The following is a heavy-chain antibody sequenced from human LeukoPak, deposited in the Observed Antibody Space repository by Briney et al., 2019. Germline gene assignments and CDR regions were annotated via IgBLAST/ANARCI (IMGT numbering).Heavy chain of an antibody. CDR1: GGSISSGSYY. CDR2: IYTSGST. Sequence: PSQTLSLTCTVSGGSISSGSYYWSWIRQPAGKGLEWIGRIYTSGSTNYNPSLKSRVTISVDTSKNQFSLKLSSVTAADTAVYYCARVPDSFDYWGQGTLVTVSS. J-gene: IGHJ4*02. CDR3: ARVPDSFDY. V-gene: IGHV4-61*02.